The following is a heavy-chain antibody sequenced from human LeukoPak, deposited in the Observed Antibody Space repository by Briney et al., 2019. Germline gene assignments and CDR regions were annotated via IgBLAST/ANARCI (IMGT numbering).Heavy chain of an antibody. J-gene: IGHJ4*02. Sequence: SETLSLTCTVSGGSISSYYWSWIRQPAGKGLEWIGRIYTSGNTNYNPSLKSRVTMSVDTSKNQFSLKLSSVTAADTAVYYCARDSLLYDSSGYYTDYWGQGTLVTVSS. CDR1: GGSISSYY. CDR3: ARDSLLYDSSGYYTDY. D-gene: IGHD3-22*01. V-gene: IGHV4-4*07. CDR2: IYTSGNT.